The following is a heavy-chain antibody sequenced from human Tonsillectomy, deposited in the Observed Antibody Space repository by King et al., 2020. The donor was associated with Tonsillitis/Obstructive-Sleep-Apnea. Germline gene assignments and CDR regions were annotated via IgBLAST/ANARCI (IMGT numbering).Heavy chain of an antibody. CDR3: ARDRASIAARHSFDY. CDR2: INHSGST. D-gene: IGHD6-6*01. CDR1: GGSFSGYY. Sequence: VQLQQWGAGLLKPSETLSLTCAVYGGSFSGYYWSWIRQPPGKGLEWIGEINHSGSTNYNPSLKSRVTISVETSKNQFSLKLSSVTAADTAVYYCARDRASIAARHSFDYWGQGTLVTVSS. J-gene: IGHJ4*02. V-gene: IGHV4-34*01.